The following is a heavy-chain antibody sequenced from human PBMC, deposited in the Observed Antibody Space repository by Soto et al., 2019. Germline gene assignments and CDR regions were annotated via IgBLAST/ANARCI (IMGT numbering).Heavy chain of an antibody. CDR1: GGTFSSYS. CDR2: IIPIFGTA. J-gene: IGHJ4*02. D-gene: IGHD3-10*01. CDR3: ARAGGRHSEGSDY. Sequence: QVQLVQSGAEVKKPGSSVKVSCKASGGTFSSYSINWVRQSPGHGLEWMGEIIPIFGTANYAQKFQGRVTITADESTSTAYMELSSLRSEDKAVYYCARAGGRHSEGSDYWGPRNLITVSS. V-gene: IGHV1-69*01.